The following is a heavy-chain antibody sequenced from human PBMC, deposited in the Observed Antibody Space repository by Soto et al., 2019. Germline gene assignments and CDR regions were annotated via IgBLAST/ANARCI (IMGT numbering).Heavy chain of an antibody. CDR1: GGSVSSGSYY. V-gene: IGHV4-61*01. Sequence: SETLSLTCTVSGGSVSSGSYYWSWIRQPPGKGLEWIGYIYYSGSTNYNPSLKSRVTISVDTSKNQFSLKLSSVTAADTAVYYCGRDGYYDSSGYYSPGRFDPWGQGTLVTVSS. CDR2: IYYSGST. CDR3: GRDGYYDSSGYYSPGRFDP. J-gene: IGHJ5*02. D-gene: IGHD3-22*01.